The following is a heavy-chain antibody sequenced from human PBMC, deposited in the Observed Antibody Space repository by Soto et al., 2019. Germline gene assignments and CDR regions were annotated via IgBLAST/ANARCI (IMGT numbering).Heavy chain of an antibody. CDR3: ARERGGYGLFDS. V-gene: IGHV4-30-2*01. CDR2: IYPSGMP. CDR1: GGSISTAAYS. Sequence: SETLSLTCTLSGGSISTAAYSWSWIRQPPGKGLEWIGYIYPSGMPFYNPSLRSRVTTSIDRSNDQFSLNLKSVTAADTAVYYCARERGGYGLFDSWGQGTLVTVSS. D-gene: IGHD5-18*01. J-gene: IGHJ4*02.